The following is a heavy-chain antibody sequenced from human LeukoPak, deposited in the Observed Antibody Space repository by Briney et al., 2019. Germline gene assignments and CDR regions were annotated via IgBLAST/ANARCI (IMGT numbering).Heavy chain of an antibody. D-gene: IGHD3-10*01. J-gene: IGHJ4*02. CDR1: GGSISSGGYY. CDR2: IYYSGST. V-gene: IGHV4-31*03. CDR3: ARVSRYYGSGAYYLHY. Sequence: PSETPSLTCTVSGGSISSGGYYWSWSRQHPGKGLEWIGYIYYSGSTYYNPSLKSRVTISVDTSKNQFSLKLSSVTAADTAVYYCARVSRYYGSGAYYLHYWGQGALVTVST.